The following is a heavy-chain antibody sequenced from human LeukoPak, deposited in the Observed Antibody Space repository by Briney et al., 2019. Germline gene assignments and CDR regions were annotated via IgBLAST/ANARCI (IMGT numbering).Heavy chain of an antibody. V-gene: IGHV4-59*01. CDR1: GGSISSYY. D-gene: IGHD6-13*01. CDR3: AVCLDSSSVSVYYYMDV. J-gene: IGHJ6*03. Sequence: PSETLSLTCTVSGGSISSYYWSWIRQPPGKGLEWIGYIYYSGSTNYNPSLKSRVTISVDTSKNQFSLKLSSVTAADTAAYYCAVCLDSSSVSVYYYMDVWGKGTTVTVSS. CDR2: IYYSGST.